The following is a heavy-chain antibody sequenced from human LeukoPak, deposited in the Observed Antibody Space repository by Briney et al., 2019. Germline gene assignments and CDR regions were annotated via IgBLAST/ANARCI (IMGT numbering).Heavy chain of an antibody. V-gene: IGHV3-13*01. Sequence: GGSLRLSCAASGFTFSSYDMHWVRQATGKGLEWVSAIGTAGDTYYPGSVKGRFTISRDNAKNSLYLQMNSLRAEDTAVYYCARLDGGSYWSAFDIWGQGTMVTVSS. D-gene: IGHD1-26*01. CDR1: GFTFSSYD. CDR2: IGTAGDT. CDR3: ARLDGGSYWSAFDI. J-gene: IGHJ3*02.